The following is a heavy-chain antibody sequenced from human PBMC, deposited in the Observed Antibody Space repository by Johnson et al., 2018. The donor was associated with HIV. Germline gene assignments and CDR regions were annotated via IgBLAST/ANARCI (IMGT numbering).Heavy chain of an antibody. V-gene: IGHV3-15*01. Sequence: VQLVESGGGVVQPGGSLRLSCAVSEFNFNKAWMSWVRQAPGTGLEWVGRIKSKTDGGTTDYAAPVKGRFTISSDDSKNTLYLQMNSLRAEDTAVYYCVRRFYDSSAFDIWGQGTLVTVSS. D-gene: IGHD3-22*01. CDR2: IKSKTDGGTT. J-gene: IGHJ3*02. CDR1: EFNFNKAW. CDR3: VRRFYDSSAFDI.